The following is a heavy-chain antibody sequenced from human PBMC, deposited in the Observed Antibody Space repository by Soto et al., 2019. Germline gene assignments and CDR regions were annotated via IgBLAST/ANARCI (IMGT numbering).Heavy chain of an antibody. D-gene: IGHD6-13*01. J-gene: IGHJ6*03. CDR2: IVVGSGNT. CDR1: GFTFTSSA. CDR3: AADTGYSSSWYYYYYYYMDV. Sequence: SVKVSCKASGFTFTSSAMQWVRQARGQRLEWIGWIVVGSGNTNYAQKFQERVTITRDMSTSTAYMELSSLRSEDTAVYYCAADTGYSSSWYYYYYYYMDVWGKGTTVTVSS. V-gene: IGHV1-58*02.